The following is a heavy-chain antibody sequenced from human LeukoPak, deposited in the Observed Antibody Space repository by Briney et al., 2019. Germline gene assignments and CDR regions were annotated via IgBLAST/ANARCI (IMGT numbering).Heavy chain of an antibody. CDR3: ARVGYPFEC. Sequence: TGGSLRLSCAGSGFTFSSYWMHWVRQAPGEGLVWVSRINSDGSTTIYADSVKGRFTISRDNAKNTLYLQMNGLRVEDTAVYYCARVGYPFECWGQGTLVTVSS. CDR2: INSDGSTT. D-gene: IGHD5-12*01. CDR1: GFTFSSYW. J-gene: IGHJ4*02. V-gene: IGHV3-74*01.